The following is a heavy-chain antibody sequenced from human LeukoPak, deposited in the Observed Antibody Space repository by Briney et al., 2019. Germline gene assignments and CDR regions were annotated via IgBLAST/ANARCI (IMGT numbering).Heavy chain of an antibody. CDR1: GGSISGSSYC. V-gene: IGHV4-61*05. Sequence: PSQTLSLTCTVSGGSISGSSYCWGWIRQPPGKGLEWIGYIYYSGSTNYNPSLKSRVTISVDTSKNQFSLKLSSVTAADTAVYYCARAAREMATTPDFDYWGQGTLVTVSS. J-gene: IGHJ4*02. D-gene: IGHD5-24*01. CDR2: IYYSGST. CDR3: ARAAREMATTPDFDY.